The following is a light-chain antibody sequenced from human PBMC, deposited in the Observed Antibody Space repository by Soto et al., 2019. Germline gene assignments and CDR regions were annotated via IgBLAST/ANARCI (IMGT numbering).Light chain of an antibody. J-gene: IGKJ1*01. CDR1: QSVSTY. CDR3: QQRDNWPPTWT. CDR2: HTS. V-gene: IGKV3-11*01. Sequence: IVLTQSPATLSLSPGERATLSCRASQSVSTYLAWYQQKPGQAPRLLIYHTSNRAAGIPARFSGSGSGTDFTLTISSLEPEDFAVYYCQQRDNWPPTWTFGQGTKVDI.